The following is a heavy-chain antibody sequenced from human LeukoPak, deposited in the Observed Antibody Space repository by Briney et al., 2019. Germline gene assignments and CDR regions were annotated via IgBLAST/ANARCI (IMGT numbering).Heavy chain of an antibody. V-gene: IGHV3-7*03. CDR3: ARGEGPNSSGWYYYYYGMDV. Sequence: GGSLRLSCAASGFTFSNAWMSWVRQAPGKGLEWVANIKQDGSEKYYVDSVKGRFTISRDNAKNSLYLQMNSLRAEDTAVYYCARGEGPNSSGWYYYYYGMDVWGKGTTVTVSS. CDR2: IKQDGSEK. J-gene: IGHJ6*04. D-gene: IGHD6-19*01. CDR1: GFTFSNAW.